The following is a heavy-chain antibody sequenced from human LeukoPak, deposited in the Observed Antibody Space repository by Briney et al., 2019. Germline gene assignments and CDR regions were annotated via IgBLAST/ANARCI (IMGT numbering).Heavy chain of an antibody. D-gene: IGHD1-26*01. V-gene: IGHV4-59*02. Sequence: GSLRLSCAASGFTVSSNYMSWVRQAPGKGLEWIGSMYYSGTTNYDPSFKSRVTISLDTSKNEFSLRLKSLTAADTAVYYCAGQVGARIRYYYTSGLDVWGQGTTVAVSS. CDR1: GFTVSSNY. CDR2: MYYSGTT. CDR3: AGQVGARIRYYYTSGLDV. J-gene: IGHJ6*02.